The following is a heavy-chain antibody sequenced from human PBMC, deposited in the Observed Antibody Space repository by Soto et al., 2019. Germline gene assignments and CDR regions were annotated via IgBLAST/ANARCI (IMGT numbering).Heavy chain of an antibody. CDR3: ARDTYYYDSSGMDV. CDR2: IYYSGST. Sequence: PSWTLCLTCSVSGGSISSGDYYWSWIRQHPGKGLEWIGYIYYSGSTYYNPSLKSRLTISVDTSKNQFSLKLSSVTAADTAVYYCARDTYYYDSSGMDVWGQGTTVTVSS. V-gene: IGHV4-30-4*01. J-gene: IGHJ6*02. D-gene: IGHD3-22*01. CDR1: GGSISSGDYY.